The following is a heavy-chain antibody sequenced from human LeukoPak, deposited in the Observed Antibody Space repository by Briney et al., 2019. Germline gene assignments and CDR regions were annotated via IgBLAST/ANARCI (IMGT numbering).Heavy chain of an antibody. Sequence: SETLSLTCAVYGGSFSGYYWSWIRQPPGKGLEWIGEINHSGSTNYNPSLKSRVTISVDTSKNQFSLRLSSVTAADTAVYYCARRVGSSDCFDYWGQGTLVTVSS. CDR3: ARRVGSSDCFDY. CDR2: INHSGST. CDR1: GGSFSGYY. J-gene: IGHJ4*02. D-gene: IGHD6-6*01. V-gene: IGHV4-34*01.